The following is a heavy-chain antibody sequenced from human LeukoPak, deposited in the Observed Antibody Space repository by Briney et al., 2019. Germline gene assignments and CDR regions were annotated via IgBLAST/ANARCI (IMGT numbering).Heavy chain of an antibody. V-gene: IGHV3-30*04. J-gene: IGHJ4*02. CDR2: ISYDGSNK. CDR3: ARDRGFAWEPTEVFDY. CDR1: GFTFSSYA. D-gene: IGHD1-26*01. Sequence: PGGSLRLSCAASGFTFSSYAMHWVRQAPGKGLEWVAVISYDGSNKYYADSVKGRFTISRDNSKNTLYLQMNSLRAEDTAVYYCARDRGFAWEPTEVFDYWGQGTLVTVSS.